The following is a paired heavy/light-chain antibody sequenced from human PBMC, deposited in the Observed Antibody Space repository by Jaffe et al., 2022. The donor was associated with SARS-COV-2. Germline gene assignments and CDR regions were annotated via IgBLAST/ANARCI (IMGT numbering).Heavy chain of an antibody. Sequence: QVQLQESGPGLVKPSQTLSLTCTVSGGSISSGGHYWSWIRQHPGKDLEWIGYIYHTGGTYYNPSLKSRVAISVDTSKNQFSLKLSSVTAADTAVYYCAREAYGSGISGHYGMDVWGQGTTVTVSS. V-gene: IGHV4-31*03. J-gene: IGHJ6*02. CDR1: GGSISSGGHY. CDR2: IYHTGGT. CDR3: AREAYGSGISGHYGMDV. D-gene: IGHD3-10*01.
Light chain of an antibody. V-gene: IGLV2-14*01. Sequence: QSALTQPASVSGSPGQSITISCTGTSSDVGGYNYVSWYQQHPGKAPKFMIYEVSNRPSGVPDRFSGSKSGNTASLTISGLQAEDEADYYCSSYTSSMSWVFGGGTKVTVL. CDR3: SSYTSSMSWV. J-gene: IGLJ3*02. CDR1: SSDVGGYNY. CDR2: EVS.